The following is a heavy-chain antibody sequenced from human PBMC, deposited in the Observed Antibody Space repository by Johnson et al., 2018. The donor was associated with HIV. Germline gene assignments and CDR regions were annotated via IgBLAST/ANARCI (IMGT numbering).Heavy chain of an antibody. CDR3: ASVYYDILTGYYYDALDM. V-gene: IGHV3-30-3*01. J-gene: IGHJ3*02. CDR1: GFTFSSYA. Sequence: QVQLVESGGGVVQPGRSLRLSCAASGFTFSSYAMHWVRQAPGTGLEWVAHISYDGITKYYADSVKGRFTISRDNSKNTLYLQMNSLRAEDTAVYYCASVYYDILTGYYYDALDMWGQGTMVTVSS. CDR2: ISYDGITK. D-gene: IGHD3-9*01.